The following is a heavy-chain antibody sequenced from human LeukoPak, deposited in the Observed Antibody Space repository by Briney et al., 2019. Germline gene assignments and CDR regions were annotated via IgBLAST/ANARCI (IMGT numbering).Heavy chain of an antibody. J-gene: IGHJ5*02. V-gene: IGHV4-39*01. CDR2: IYYSGST. D-gene: IGHD2-2*01. CDR3: ASQHLLGYCSSTSCDNWFDP. CDR1: GGSISSSSYY. Sequence: PSETLSLTCTVSGGSISSSSYYWGWIRQPPGKGLEWIGSIYYSGSTYYNPSLKSRVTISVDTSKNQFSLKLSSVTAADTAVYYCASQHLLGYCSSTSCDNWFDPWGQGTLVTVSS.